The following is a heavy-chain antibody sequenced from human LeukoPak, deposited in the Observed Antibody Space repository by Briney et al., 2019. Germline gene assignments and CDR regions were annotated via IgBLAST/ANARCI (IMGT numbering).Heavy chain of an antibody. D-gene: IGHD6-19*01. V-gene: IGHV3-30*04. CDR2: ISYDGSNK. CDR3: ARDGWAVAGRRGNY. CDR1: GFTFSSYA. Sequence: GRSLRLSCAASGFTFSSYAMHWVRQAPGKGLEWVAVISYDGSNKYYADSVKGRFTISRDNSKNTLYLQMNSLRAEDTAVYYCARDGWAVAGRRGNYWGQGTLVTVSS. J-gene: IGHJ4*02.